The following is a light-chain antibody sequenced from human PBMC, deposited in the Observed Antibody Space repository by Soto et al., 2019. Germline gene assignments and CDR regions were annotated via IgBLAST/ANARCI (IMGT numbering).Light chain of an antibody. V-gene: IGKV1-39*01. CDR2: GAS. J-gene: IGKJ5*01. Sequence: DIQMTQSPSSLSASVGDRVTITCRASQGINSYLNWYQQKPGKAPKLLIYGASSLQSGVPSRFSGSGSGTDFPLSISGLKLEDLATYYCQHSYSSPPKSGPFTFGQGTRLDIK. CDR1: QGINSY. CDR3: QHSYSSPPKSGPFT.